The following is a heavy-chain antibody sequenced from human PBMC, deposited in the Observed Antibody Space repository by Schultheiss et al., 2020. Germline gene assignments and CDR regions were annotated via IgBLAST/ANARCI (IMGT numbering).Heavy chain of an antibody. CDR3: ARRRVFVSITTRRGSAFDS. CDR1: GGSISSGGYY. CDR2: INRNT. J-gene: IGHJ4*02. V-gene: IGHV4-39*07. Sequence: SQTLSLTCTVSGGSISSGGYYWSWIRQPPGKGLEWIGEINRNTKYNPSLKSRVTISVDTSKNQFSLKLSSVTAADTAVYYCARRRVFVSITTRRGSAFDSWGQGTLVTVSS. D-gene: IGHD6-6*01.